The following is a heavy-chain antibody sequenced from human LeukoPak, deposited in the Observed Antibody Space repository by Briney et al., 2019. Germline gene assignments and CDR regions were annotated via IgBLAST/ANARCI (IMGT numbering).Heavy chain of an antibody. V-gene: IGHV1-18*01. CDR3: AKVEPPIKAGARGDAFEI. CDR2: TTPYDDNP. CDR1: GYRFTNFG. Sequence: ASVKVSCKASGYRFTNFGITWVRQAPGQGLEWMGWTTPYDDNPEYGKKFQGRVTMTTDTSTDTAYLEVSSLRPDDTAVYYCAKVEPPIKAGARGDAFEIWGQGTLVTVSS. J-gene: IGHJ3*02. D-gene: IGHD1-26*01.